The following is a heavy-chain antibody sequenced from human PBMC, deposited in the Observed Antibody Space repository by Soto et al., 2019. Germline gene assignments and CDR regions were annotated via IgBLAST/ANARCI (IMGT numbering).Heavy chain of an antibody. J-gene: IGHJ4*02. D-gene: IGHD2-15*01. Sequence: QVQLVQSGAEVKKPGASVKVSCKASGYTFTSYAVHWVRQAPGQGLEWMGWINAGNGNTKYSQKFQGRVTITRDTSARTAYMELSSLRSEDTAVDYCARGTCSGGRCYSFHFDYWGQGTLVTVSS. CDR1: GYTFTSYA. CDR3: ARGTCSGGRCYSFHFDY. CDR2: INAGNGNT. V-gene: IGHV1-3*01.